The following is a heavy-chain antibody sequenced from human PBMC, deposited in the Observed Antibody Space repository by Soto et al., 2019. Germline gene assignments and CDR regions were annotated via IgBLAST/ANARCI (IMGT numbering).Heavy chain of an antibody. D-gene: IGHD3-3*02. V-gene: IGHV4-34*01. J-gene: IGHJ4*02. CDR3: ARGFIRSYFDY. Sequence: PSETLSLTCAVYGGSFSGYYLSWIRQPPGKGLEWIGEINHSGSTNYNPSLKSRVTISVDTSKNQFSLKLSSVTAADTAVYYCARGFIRSYFDYWGQGTLVTVYS. CDR1: GGSFSGYY. CDR2: INHSGST.